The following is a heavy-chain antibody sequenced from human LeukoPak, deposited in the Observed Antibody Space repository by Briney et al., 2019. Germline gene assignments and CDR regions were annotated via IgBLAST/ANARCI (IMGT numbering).Heavy chain of an antibody. Sequence: AASVKVSCKASGYTFSSYAMHWVRQAPGQRLEWMGWINAGYGNTEYSQKFQGRVTITRDASASTAYMELSSLRSEDTAVYYCAREGFYSSSWYYFDYWGQGTLVTVSS. CDR1: GYTFSSYA. D-gene: IGHD6-13*01. V-gene: IGHV1-3*01. CDR3: AREGFYSSSWYYFDY. J-gene: IGHJ4*02. CDR2: INAGYGNT.